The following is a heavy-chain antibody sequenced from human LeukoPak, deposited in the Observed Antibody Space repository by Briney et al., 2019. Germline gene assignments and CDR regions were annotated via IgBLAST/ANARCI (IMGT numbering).Heavy chain of an antibody. CDR1: GFTFSSYA. V-gene: IGHV3-23*01. CDR3: AKMMGYDSSGYIDY. CDR2: ISGSGGST. D-gene: IGHD3-22*01. J-gene: IGHJ4*02. Sequence: PGGSLRLSCAASGFTFSSYAMSWVRQAPGKGLEWVSAISGSGGSTYYADSVEGRFTISRDNSKNTLYLQMNSLRAEDTAVYYCAKMMGYDSSGYIDYWGQGTLVTVSS.